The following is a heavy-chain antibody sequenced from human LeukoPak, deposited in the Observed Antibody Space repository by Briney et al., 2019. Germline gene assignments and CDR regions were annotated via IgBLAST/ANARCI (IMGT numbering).Heavy chain of an antibody. CDR3: STRNILDWYFDL. V-gene: IGHV4-39*01. CDR1: GGSISSSRYY. Sequence: SETLSLTCTVSGGSISSSRYYWGWIRQPPGKGLEWIGSIYSSGSVYYNQSLTSRVTISLDTSKNQFSLKLSSVTAADTAVYYCSTRNILDWYFDLWGRGTLVTVSS. J-gene: IGHJ2*01. D-gene: IGHD3-9*01. CDR2: IYSSGSV.